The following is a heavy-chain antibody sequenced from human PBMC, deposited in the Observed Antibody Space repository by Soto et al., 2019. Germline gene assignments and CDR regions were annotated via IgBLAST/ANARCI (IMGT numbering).Heavy chain of an antibody. V-gene: IGHV1-18*01. Sequence: QVQLVQSGGEVKKPGASVKVSCKASGYTFSNFGLSWVRQAPGQGLEWMGWISPYNGKTNYAQKLQGRLTMTTDTSTSTAYMELRSLRSDDTAVYYCARDRLGVSVTGGGFDSWGQGTLVTVSS. D-gene: IGHD2-8*01. J-gene: IGHJ4*02. CDR1: GYTFSNFG. CDR3: ARDRLGVSVTGGGFDS. CDR2: ISPYNGKT.